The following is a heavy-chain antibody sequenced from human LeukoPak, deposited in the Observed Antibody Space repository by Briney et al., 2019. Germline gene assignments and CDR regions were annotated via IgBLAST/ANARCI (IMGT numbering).Heavy chain of an antibody. Sequence: SETLSLTCAVYGGSFSGYYWSWIRQPPGKGLEWIGEINHSGSTNYNPSPKSRVTISVDTSKNQFSLKLSSVTAADTAVYYCARGRPYSSSWYPYQHWGQGTLVTVSS. J-gene: IGHJ1*01. CDR3: ARGRPYSSSWYPYQH. V-gene: IGHV4-34*01. D-gene: IGHD6-13*01. CDR2: INHSGST. CDR1: GGSFSGYY.